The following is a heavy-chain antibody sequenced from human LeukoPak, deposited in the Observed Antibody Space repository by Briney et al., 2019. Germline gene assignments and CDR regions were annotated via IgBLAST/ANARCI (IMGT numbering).Heavy chain of an antibody. D-gene: IGHD3-10*01. J-gene: IGHJ5*02. CDR1: GYTFTSYY. CDR2: INPSGGST. Sequence: ASVKVSCKASGYTFTSYYMHWVRQAPGQGLEWMGIINPSGGSTSYAQKFQGRVTMTRNTSVSTAYMELSSLRSEDTAVYYCARGPILLWFGELFEYNWFDPWGQGTLVTVSS. CDR3: ARGPILLWFGELFEYNWFDP. V-gene: IGHV1-46*01.